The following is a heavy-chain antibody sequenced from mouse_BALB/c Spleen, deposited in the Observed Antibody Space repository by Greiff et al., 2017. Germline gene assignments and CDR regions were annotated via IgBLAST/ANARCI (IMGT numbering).Heavy chain of an antibody. J-gene: IGHJ3*01. CDR1: GFTFSSYT. CDR3: TRDGGRGFAY. Sequence: EVKLVESGGGLVKPGGSLKLSCAASGFTFSSYTMSWVRQTPEKRLEWVATISSGGSYTYYPDSVKGRFTISRDNAKNTLYLQMSSLKSEDTAMYYCTRDGGRGFAYWGQGTLVTVSA. V-gene: IGHV5-6-4*01. CDR2: ISSGGSYT.